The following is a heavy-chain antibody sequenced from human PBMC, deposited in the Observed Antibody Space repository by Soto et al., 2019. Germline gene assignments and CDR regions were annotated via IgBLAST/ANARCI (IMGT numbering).Heavy chain of an antibody. V-gene: IGHV1-69*01. CDR2: IIPLLDTE. D-gene: IGHD6-13*01. CDR3: AHEAGHERGFDP. J-gene: IGHJ5*02. Sequence: QVQLVQSGAEVKKPGSSVKVSCKASGGTFSTYDISWVRQAPGQGLEWMGGIIPLLDTEHYSEKVQGRVTITADESTSTFYMELSSLRFEDTAVYYCAHEAGHERGFDPWGQGTLVTVSS. CDR1: GGTFSTYD.